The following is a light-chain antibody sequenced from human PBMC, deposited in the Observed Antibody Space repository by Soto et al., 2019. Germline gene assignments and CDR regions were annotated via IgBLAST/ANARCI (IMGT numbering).Light chain of an antibody. CDR1: QNIHNH. CDR3: AQNDAWHLT. CDR2: DAI. Sequence: DKLMSHSPATLSVSLGERVTLSCRASQNIHNHMSWFLQKPGQTPRLLIYDAIIRAPDVPARFSGSWSGTDLTLAINGLQSEDFPVYYWAQNDAWHLTVGGGTKVDIK. J-gene: IGKJ4*01. V-gene: IGKV3-15*01.